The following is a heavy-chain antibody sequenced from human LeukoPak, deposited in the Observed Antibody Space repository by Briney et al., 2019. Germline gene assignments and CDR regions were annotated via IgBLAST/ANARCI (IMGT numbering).Heavy chain of an antibody. CDR2: MNPNSGNT. J-gene: IGHJ6*02. Sequence: ASVKVSCKASGYTFTSYDINWVRQATGQGLEWMGWMNPNSGNTGYAQKFQGRVTMTRNTYISTAYMELSSLRSEDTAVYYCARSFFHYSIVADYYYGMDVWGQGTTVTVSS. CDR1: GYTFTSYD. CDR3: ARSFFHYSIVADYYYGMDV. D-gene: IGHD2-21*01. V-gene: IGHV1-8*01.